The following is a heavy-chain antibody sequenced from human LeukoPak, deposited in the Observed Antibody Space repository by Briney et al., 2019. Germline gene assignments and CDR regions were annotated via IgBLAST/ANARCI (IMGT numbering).Heavy chain of an antibody. CDR2: IRNKANNYAT. J-gene: IGHJ6*02. CDR1: GFTFSDST. V-gene: IGHV3-73*01. CDR3: VRGAASGSYYGLGV. Sequence: GGSLRLSCAASGFTFSDSTMHWVRRASGKGLEWVGRIRNKANNYATVCATSVKGRFTLSRDDSKNTGYLQMNSLKTEDTALYYCVRGAASGSYYGLGVWGQGATVTVSS. D-gene: IGHD1-26*01.